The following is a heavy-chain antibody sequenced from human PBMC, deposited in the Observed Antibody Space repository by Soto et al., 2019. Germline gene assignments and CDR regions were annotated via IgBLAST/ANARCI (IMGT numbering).Heavy chain of an antibody. CDR3: ARDGAGDGDKPVGYYFDY. Sequence: QVQLVESGGGVVQPGRSLRLSCAASGFTFSSYAMHWVRQAPGKGLEWVAVISYDGSNKYYADSVKGRFTISRDNSKNTLYLQMKSLRAEDTAVYYCARDGAGDGDKPVGYYFDYWGQGTLVTVAS. CDR2: ISYDGSNK. J-gene: IGHJ4*02. CDR1: GFTFSSYA. V-gene: IGHV3-30-3*01. D-gene: IGHD1-26*01.